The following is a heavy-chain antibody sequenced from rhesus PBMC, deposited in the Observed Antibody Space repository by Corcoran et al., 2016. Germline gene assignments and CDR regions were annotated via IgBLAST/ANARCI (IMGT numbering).Heavy chain of an antibody. CDR2: IYGSSGST. J-gene: IGHJ4*01. Sequence: QVQLQESGPGLVKPSETLSLTCAVSGYSISSNYWSWIRQPPGKGLEWIGYIYGSSGSTYYNPSLNSRVTISTDTSKNQFSLKLNSVTAADTAVYDCAREGTYGSSYYFDYWGQGVLVTVSS. CDR1: GYSISSNY. CDR3: AREGTYGSSYYFDY. V-gene: IGHV4-147*01. D-gene: IGHD4-29*01.